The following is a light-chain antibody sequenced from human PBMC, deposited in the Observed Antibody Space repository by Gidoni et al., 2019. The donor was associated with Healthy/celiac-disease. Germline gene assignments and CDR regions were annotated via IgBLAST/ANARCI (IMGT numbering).Light chain of an antibody. Sequence: EIGFTQAPGTLSLSPGERATLSCRASQSVSSSYLAWYQQKPGQAPRLLIYGASSRATGIPDRFSGSGSGTDFTLTISRLEPEDFAVYYCQQYGSSRTFGQGTKVEI. V-gene: IGKV3-20*01. CDR1: QSVSSSY. CDR3: QQYGSSRT. CDR2: GAS. J-gene: IGKJ1*01.